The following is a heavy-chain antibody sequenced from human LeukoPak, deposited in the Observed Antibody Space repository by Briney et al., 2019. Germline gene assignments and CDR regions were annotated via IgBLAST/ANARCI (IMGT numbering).Heavy chain of an antibody. CDR3: ASQYFLILSLYYFDN. Sequence: SETLSLTCTVSGGSISSTSYYWGWIRQPPGKGLEWIGSIYYSGSTYYNPSLESRVTISVDTSKNQFSLKLSSVTAADTAVYYCASQYFLILSLYYFDNWGQGTLVTVSS. D-gene: IGHD3-10*02. CDR2: IYYSGST. V-gene: IGHV4-39*01. J-gene: IGHJ4*02. CDR1: GGSISSTSYY.